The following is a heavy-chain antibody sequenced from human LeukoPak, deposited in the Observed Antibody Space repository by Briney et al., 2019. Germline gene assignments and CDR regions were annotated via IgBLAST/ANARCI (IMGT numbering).Heavy chain of an antibody. D-gene: IGHD3-22*01. J-gene: IGHJ3*02. Sequence: SVKVSCKASGGTFSSFAISWVRHAPGQGLEWMGRISTILGIANSEQKFSGRVTITAAKSTSTGYMELSRLRSEDTAVYYCARGVYYYDSSGYYSIWGQGTMVTVSS. CDR1: GGTFSSFA. V-gene: IGHV1-69*04. CDR3: ARGVYYYDSSGYYSI. CDR2: ISTILGIA.